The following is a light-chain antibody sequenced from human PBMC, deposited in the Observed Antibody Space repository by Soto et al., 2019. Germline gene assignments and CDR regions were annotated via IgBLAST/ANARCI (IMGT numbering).Light chain of an antibody. CDR3: CSYAGRGFLL. CDR1: SSDIGTSNI. V-gene: IGLV2-23*02. CDR2: EVY. Sequence: QPVLTQPASVSGSPGQSVTISCTGTSSDIGTSNIVSWYQQHPGKAPKLIIYEVYNRPSRVSDRFSGSTSGNTASLTISGLQAEDEADYYCSYAGRGFLLFGGGTQLTVL. J-gene: IGLJ2*01.